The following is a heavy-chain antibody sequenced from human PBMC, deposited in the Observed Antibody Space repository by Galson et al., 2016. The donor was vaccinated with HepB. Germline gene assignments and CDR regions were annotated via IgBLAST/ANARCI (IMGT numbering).Heavy chain of an antibody. CDR3: TRTGLAADFDY. V-gene: IGHV3-72*01. CDR2: TRNRARSHTT. CDR1: GFILSDYY. Sequence: SLRLSCAASGFILSDYYMDWVRQAPGKGLEWVGRTRNRARSHTTDYAASVKGRFTISRDNSRSSVYLQMNRLKADDTAVYYCTRTGLAADFDYRGRGILVTVSS. J-gene: IGHJ4*02. D-gene: IGHD6-25*01.